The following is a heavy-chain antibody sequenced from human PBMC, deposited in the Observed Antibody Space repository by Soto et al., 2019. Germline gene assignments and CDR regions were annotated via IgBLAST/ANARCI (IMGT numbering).Heavy chain of an antibody. D-gene: IGHD3-22*01. CDR3: ARSLDYYDSSGYSGY. V-gene: IGHV3-11*03. J-gene: IGHJ4*02. CDR2: ISSSGSYT. Sequence: GGSLRLSCAASGFTFSDYYMNWIRQAPGKGLEWVSYISSSGSYTNYADPVKGRFTISRDNAKNSLYLQMNSLRAEDTAVYYCARSLDYYDSSGYSGYWGQGT. CDR1: GFTFSDYY.